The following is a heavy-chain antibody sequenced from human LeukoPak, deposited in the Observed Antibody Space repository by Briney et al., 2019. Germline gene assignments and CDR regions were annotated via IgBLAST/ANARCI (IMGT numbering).Heavy chain of an antibody. J-gene: IGHJ4*02. V-gene: IGHV4-59*08. D-gene: IGHD6-6*01. CDR1: GGSISSHY. Sequence: SETLSLTCAVSGGSISSHYWSWIRQPPGKGLEWIGFIYYSVTTKYNPSLKSRVTISADTSKNQFSLKLSSVTAADTAVYYCARQADDSSSSLVYFDYWGQGTLVTVSS. CDR2: IYYSVTT. CDR3: ARQADDSSSSLVYFDY.